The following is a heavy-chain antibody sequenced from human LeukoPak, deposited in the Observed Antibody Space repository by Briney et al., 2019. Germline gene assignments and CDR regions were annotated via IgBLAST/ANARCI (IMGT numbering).Heavy chain of an antibody. D-gene: IGHD3-22*01. V-gene: IGHV7-4-1*02. CDR3: AGHSLPYDSSGYSLYAFDI. CDR1: GYTFTSYA. J-gene: IGHJ3*02. Sequence: ASVKVSCKASGYTFTSYAMDWVRQAPGQGLEWMGWINTNTGNPTYARGFTGRFVFSLDTSVSTAYLQISSLKAEDTAVYYCAGHSLPYDSSGYSLYAFDIWGQGTMVTVSS. CDR2: INTNTGNP.